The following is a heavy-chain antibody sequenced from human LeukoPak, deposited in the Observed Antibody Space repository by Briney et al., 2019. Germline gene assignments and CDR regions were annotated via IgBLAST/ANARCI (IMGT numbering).Heavy chain of an antibody. D-gene: IGHD6-13*01. V-gene: IGHV3-23*01. J-gene: IGHJ5*02. Sequence: ASLRLCCASSGFIISNYSMTWVRQGPGKGLEWVSTGVGSCDGTFYADSVKGRFTMSRDNSKNTLYLQMSSLRAEDTAVYYCARGKAAGQVDLFDPWGQGTLVTVSS. CDR1: GFIISNYS. CDR3: ARGKAAGQVDLFDP. CDR2: GVGSCDGT.